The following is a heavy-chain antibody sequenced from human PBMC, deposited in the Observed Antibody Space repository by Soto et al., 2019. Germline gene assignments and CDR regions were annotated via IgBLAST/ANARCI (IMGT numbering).Heavy chain of an antibody. Sequence: EVQLVESGGGLVQPGGSLRLSCAASGFTFSSYSMHWLRQAPGKGLEYVSAISSNGGTTSYANSVKGRFTTSRDNSKNMLYLQMGSLRAEDMAVYYCGGYSGDGIWSWGQGTLVTVSS. CDR1: GFTFSSYS. D-gene: IGHD1-26*01. CDR2: ISSNGGTT. CDR3: GGYSGDGIWS. J-gene: IGHJ5*02. V-gene: IGHV3-64*01.